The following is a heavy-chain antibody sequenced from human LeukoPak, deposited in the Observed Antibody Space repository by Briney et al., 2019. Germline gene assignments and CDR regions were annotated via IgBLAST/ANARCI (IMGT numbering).Heavy chain of an antibody. CDR3: AKDPRRVARLITFGGGRPYYFDY. CDR2: ISSNGGST. J-gene: IGHJ4*02. V-gene: IGHV3-64*01. Sequence: GGSLRLSCAASGFTFSSYAMHWVRQAPGKGLEYVSAISSNGGSTYYANSVKGRFTISRDNSKNTLYLQMNSLRAEDTAVYYCAKDPRRVARLITFGGGRPYYFDYWGQGTLVTVSS. CDR1: GFTFSSYA. D-gene: IGHD3-16*01.